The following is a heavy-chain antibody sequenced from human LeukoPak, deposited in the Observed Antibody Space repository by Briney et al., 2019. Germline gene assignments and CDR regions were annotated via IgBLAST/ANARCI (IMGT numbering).Heavy chain of an antibody. J-gene: IGHJ6*03. V-gene: IGHV4-59*08. D-gene: IGHD5-12*01. Sequence: SETLSLTCTVSGGSISSYYWSWIRQPPGKGLEWIGYIFYNGNTNYNPSLESRVTISVDTSKNQFSLNVSSVTAADTAVYYCARATSSYFYYMDVWGKGTTVTISS. CDR2: IFYNGNT. CDR1: GGSISSYY. CDR3: ARATSSYFYYMDV.